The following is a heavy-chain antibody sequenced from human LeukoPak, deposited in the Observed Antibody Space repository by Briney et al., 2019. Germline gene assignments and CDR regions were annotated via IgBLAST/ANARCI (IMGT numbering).Heavy chain of an antibody. J-gene: IGHJ4*02. CDR1: GGSISSYY. CDR2: IYYSGST. D-gene: IGHD3-22*01. V-gene: IGHV4-59*12. Sequence: SETLSLTCTVSGGSISSYYWSWIRQPPGKGLEWIGYIYYSGSTYYNPSLKSRVTISVDTSKNQFSLKLSSVTAADTAVYYCARADYYDSKAYDYWGQGTLVTVSS. CDR3: ARADYYDSKAYDY.